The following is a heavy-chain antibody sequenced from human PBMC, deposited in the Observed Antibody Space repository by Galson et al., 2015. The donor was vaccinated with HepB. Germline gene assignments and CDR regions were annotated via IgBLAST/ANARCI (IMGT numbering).Heavy chain of an antibody. J-gene: IGHJ4*02. V-gene: IGHV4-59*08. D-gene: IGHD2-2*01. Sequence: SETLSLTCSVSHGSINNYYWSWIRQSPGNRLEWIGYIYYNGDTTYNPSLGYRVGMSVDTSINQVSLWLTSVTAADTAVYYCAGHPGRGSVGYAFALWGQGTLVTVSA. CDR1: HGSINNYY. CDR2: IYYNGDT. CDR3: AGHPGRGSVGYAFAL.